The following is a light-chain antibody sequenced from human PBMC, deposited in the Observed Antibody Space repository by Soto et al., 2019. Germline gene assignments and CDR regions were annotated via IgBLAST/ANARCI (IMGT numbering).Light chain of an antibody. V-gene: IGKV1-39*01. Sequence: DIQMTQSPSSVSASVGDRVTITCRASQSISTYLNWYQQKPGKAPKLLIYGASSLQSGVPSRFSGSGSGTDFTLTISSLQPEDFGTYYCQQSFSTPRTFGQGTKVDI. J-gene: IGKJ1*01. CDR3: QQSFSTPRT. CDR1: QSISTY. CDR2: GAS.